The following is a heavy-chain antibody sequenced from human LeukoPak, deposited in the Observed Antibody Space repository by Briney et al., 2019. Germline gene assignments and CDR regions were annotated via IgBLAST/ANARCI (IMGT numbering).Heavy chain of an antibody. J-gene: IGHJ5*02. Sequence: SETLSLTCAVYGGSFSGYYWSWIRQPPGKGLEWIGSIYYSGSTYYNPSLKSRVTISVDTSKNQFSLKLSSVTAADTAVYYCARVPYYYGSGSYYFHWFDPWGQGTLVTVSS. D-gene: IGHD3-10*01. CDR2: IYYSGST. CDR3: ARVPYYYGSGSYYFHWFDP. V-gene: IGHV4-34*01. CDR1: GGSFSGYY.